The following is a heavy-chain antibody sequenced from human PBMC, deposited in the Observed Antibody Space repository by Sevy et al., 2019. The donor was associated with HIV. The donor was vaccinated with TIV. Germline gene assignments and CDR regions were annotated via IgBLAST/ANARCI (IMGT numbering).Heavy chain of an antibody. CDR2: ISGSGGST. J-gene: IGHJ4*02. CDR3: AKAPAYCGGDCYSGPDY. D-gene: IGHD2-21*02. V-gene: IGHV3-23*01. Sequence: GGSLRLSCAASGFTFSSYAMSWVRQAPGKGLEWASAISGSGGSTYYADSVKGRFTISRDNSKNTLYLQMNSLRAEDTAVYYCAKAPAYCGGDCYSGPDYWGQGTLVTVSS. CDR1: GFTFSSYA.